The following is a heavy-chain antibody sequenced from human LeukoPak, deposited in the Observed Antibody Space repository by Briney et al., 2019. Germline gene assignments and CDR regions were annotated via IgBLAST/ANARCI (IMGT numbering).Heavy chain of an antibody. J-gene: IGHJ4*02. Sequence: GGSLRLSCAASGFSFSTYAMSWVRQAPARGLEWVSSIRGGGEKFYADFVRGRFTLSRDDSTNTVYLQLNNLRVEDTAIYYCAKANWISDADAVWWGQGTLVTVSS. CDR1: GFSFSTYA. CDR3: AKANWISDADAVW. V-gene: IGHV3-23*01. D-gene: IGHD2-2*03. CDR2: IRGGGEK.